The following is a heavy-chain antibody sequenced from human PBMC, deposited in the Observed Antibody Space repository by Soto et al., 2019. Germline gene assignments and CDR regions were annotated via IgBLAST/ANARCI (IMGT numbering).Heavy chain of an antibody. D-gene: IGHD1-20*01. CDR1: GGSISRSTYY. V-gene: IGHV4-39*01. J-gene: IGHJ4*02. CDR2: IYYSGNT. CDR3: ARRITRPERFDY. Sequence: SETLSLTCSVSGGSISRSTYYWGWIRQPPGKGLEWIGNIYYSGNTYYNPSLQSRITISVDTSKNQFSLKLTSATAADTAVYYCARRITRPERFDYWGQGALVTVSS.